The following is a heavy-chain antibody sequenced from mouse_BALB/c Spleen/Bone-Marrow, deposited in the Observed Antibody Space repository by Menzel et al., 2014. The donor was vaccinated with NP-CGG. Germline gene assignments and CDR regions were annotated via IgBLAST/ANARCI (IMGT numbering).Heavy chain of an antibody. V-gene: IGHV5-4*02. CDR3: ANYYGSTWFAY. Sequence: VQLQQPGGGLVKPGGSLKLSCAASGFTFSDYYMYWVRQTPEKRLEWVATISDGGSYTYYPDSVKGRFTISRDNAKNNLYLQMSSLKSEGTAMYYCANYYGSTWFAYWGQGTLVTVSA. D-gene: IGHD1-1*01. CDR2: ISDGGSYT. J-gene: IGHJ3*01. CDR1: GFTFSDYY.